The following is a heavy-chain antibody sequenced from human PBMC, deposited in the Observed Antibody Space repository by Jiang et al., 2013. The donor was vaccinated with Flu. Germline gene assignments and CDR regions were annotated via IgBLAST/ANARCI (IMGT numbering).Heavy chain of an antibody. D-gene: IGHD3-3*01. CDR3: ARVKWGREVFGVVYYFDY. Sequence: LLKPSETLSLTCTVSGGSISSYYWSWIRQPPGKGLEWIGYIYYSGSTNYNPSLKSRVTISVDTSKNQFSLKLSSVTAADTAVYYCARVKWGREVFGVVYYFDYWGQGTLVTVSS. CDR1: GGSISSYY. CDR2: IYYSGST. V-gene: IGHV4-59*01. J-gene: IGHJ4*02.